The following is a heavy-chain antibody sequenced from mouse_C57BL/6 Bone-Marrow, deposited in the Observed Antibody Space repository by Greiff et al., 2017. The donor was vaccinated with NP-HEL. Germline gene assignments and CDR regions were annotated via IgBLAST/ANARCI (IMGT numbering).Heavy chain of an antibody. CDR3: ARYRASTGTRAMDY. V-gene: IGHV1-7*01. D-gene: IGHD4-1*02. CDR1: GYTFTSYW. Sequence: QVQLPQSGAELAKPGASVKLSCKASGYTFTSYWMHWVKQRPGQGLEWIGYINPSSGYTKYNQKFKDKATLTADNSSSTAYMQLSSLTYEDSAVYYCARYRASTGTRAMDYWGQGTSVTVSS. J-gene: IGHJ4*01. CDR2: INPSSGYT.